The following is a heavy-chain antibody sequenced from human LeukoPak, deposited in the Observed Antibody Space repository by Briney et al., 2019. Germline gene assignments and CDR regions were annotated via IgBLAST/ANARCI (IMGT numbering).Heavy chain of an antibody. CDR3: AREASQKGAHYMDV. D-gene: IGHD3-16*01. CDR1: GGSFSGYY. V-gene: IGHV4-34*01. Sequence: SETLSLTCAVYGGSFSGYYWSWIRQPPGKGLEWIGEINHSGSTNYNPSLKSRVTISVDTSKNQFSLKLSSVTAADTAVYYCAREASQKGAHYMDVWGKGTTVTISS. J-gene: IGHJ6*03. CDR2: INHSGST.